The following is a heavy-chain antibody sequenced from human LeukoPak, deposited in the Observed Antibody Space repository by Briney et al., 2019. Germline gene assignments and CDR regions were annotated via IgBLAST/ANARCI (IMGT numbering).Heavy chain of an antibody. CDR1: GGSISSGDYY. CDR2: IYYSGST. V-gene: IGHV4-30-4*01. CDR3: ARVGNYYGSGSYYYLFDP. Sequence: SETLSLTCTVSGGSISSGDYYWSWIRQPPGKGLEWIGYIYYSGSTYYNPSLKSRVTISVDTSKNHFSLKLSSVTAADTAVYYCARVGNYYGSGSYYYLFDPWGQGTLVTVSS. J-gene: IGHJ5*02. D-gene: IGHD3-10*01.